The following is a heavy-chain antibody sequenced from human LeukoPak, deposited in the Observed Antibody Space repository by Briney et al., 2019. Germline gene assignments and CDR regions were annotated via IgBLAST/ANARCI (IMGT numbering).Heavy chain of an antibody. CDR2: ISAYNGNT. CDR1: GYTFTSYG. Sequence: ASVKVSCKASGYTFTSYGISWVRQAPGQGLEWMGWISAYNGNTNYAQKLQGRVTMTTDTSTSTACMELRSLRSDDTAVYYCARDREYSSSSDYWGQGTLVTVSS. V-gene: IGHV1-18*01. D-gene: IGHD6-6*01. J-gene: IGHJ4*02. CDR3: ARDREYSSSSDY.